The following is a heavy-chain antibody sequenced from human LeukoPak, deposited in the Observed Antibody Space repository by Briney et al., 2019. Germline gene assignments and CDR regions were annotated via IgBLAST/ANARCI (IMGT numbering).Heavy chain of an antibody. CDR3: ARLDGIAVAGYFDY. CDR1: GGHISSRNYY. CDR2: IYYSGSN. J-gene: IGHJ4*02. Sequence: PSETLSLTCIVRGGHISSRNYYWGWIRQPPGKGLEWIGSIYYSGSNYYNPSLKSRVTVSVATSKTQFSLKLSSVTAADTAVYYCARLDGIAVAGYFDYWGPGTLVTVSS. V-gene: IGHV4-39*01. D-gene: IGHD6-19*01.